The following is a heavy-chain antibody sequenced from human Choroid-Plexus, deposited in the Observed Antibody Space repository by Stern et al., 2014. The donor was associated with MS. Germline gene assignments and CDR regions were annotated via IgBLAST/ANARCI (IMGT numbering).Heavy chain of an antibody. CDR3: AKDRQYLTYFFDH. J-gene: IGHJ5*02. Sequence: DQLVESGGGVVQPGRPLRLSCVASGFTLGSCAMHWVRQAPGKGLEWVAGVSYDGSNKYYADSGKGSFTISRDNSQNTLYMQMSSLRPEDTAVYYCAKDRQYLTYFFDHWGQGSLVTVSS. D-gene: IGHD2/OR15-2a*01. CDR2: VSYDGSNK. V-gene: IGHV3-30*18. CDR1: GFTLGSCA.